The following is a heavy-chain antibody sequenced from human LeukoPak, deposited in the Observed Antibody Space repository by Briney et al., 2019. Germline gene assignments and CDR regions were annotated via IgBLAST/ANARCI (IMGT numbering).Heavy chain of an antibody. V-gene: IGHV4-4*02. J-gene: IGHJ6*03. D-gene: IGHD6-13*01. Sequence: SGTLSLTCAVSGGSISSSNWWSWVRQPPGKGLEWIGEIYHSGSTNYNPSIKSRVTISVDTSKNQFSLKLSSVTAADTAVYYCARGRIAAAGIPPAYYYYYMDVWGKGTTVTVSS. CDR2: IYHSGST. CDR1: GGSISSSNW. CDR3: ARGRIAAAGIPPAYYYYYMDV.